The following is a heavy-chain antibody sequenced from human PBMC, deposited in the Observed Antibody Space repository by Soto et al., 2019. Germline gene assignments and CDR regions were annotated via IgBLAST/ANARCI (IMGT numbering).Heavy chain of an antibody. Sequence: GGSLRLSCAASGFTFSSYSMNWVRQAPGKGLEWVSSISSSSSYIYYADSVKGRFTISRDNAKNSLYLQMNSLRAEDTAVYYCARVGDVRDYYDSSGYLDYWGQGTLVTVSS. CDR2: ISSSSSYI. J-gene: IGHJ4*02. CDR3: ARVGDVRDYYDSSGYLDY. V-gene: IGHV3-21*01. D-gene: IGHD3-22*01. CDR1: GFTFSSYS.